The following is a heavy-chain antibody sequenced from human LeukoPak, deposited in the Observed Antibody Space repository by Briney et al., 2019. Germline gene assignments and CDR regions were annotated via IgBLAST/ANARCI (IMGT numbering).Heavy chain of an antibody. CDR1: GFTVSSNY. CDR2: SYSGGST. Sequence: GGSLRLSCAASGFTVSSNYMSWVRQAPGKGLEWVSVSYSGGSTYYADSVKGRFTISRDNSKNTLYLQMNSLRAEDTAVYYCARDGGSGNHPNYYYYGMDVWGQGTTVTVSS. CDR3: ARDGGSGNHPNYYYYGMDV. V-gene: IGHV3-66*01. D-gene: IGHD1-14*01. J-gene: IGHJ6*02.